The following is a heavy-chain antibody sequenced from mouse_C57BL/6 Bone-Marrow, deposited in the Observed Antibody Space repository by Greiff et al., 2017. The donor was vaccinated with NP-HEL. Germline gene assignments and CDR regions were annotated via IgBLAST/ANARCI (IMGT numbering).Heavy chain of an antibody. D-gene: IGHD2-10*02. CDR1: GFTFSSYT. CDR3: ARQGYGNFYYFDY. J-gene: IGHJ2*01. Sequence: EVQLVESGGGLVKPGGSLKLSCAASGFTFSSYTMSWVRQTPEKRLEWVATISGGGGNTYYPDSVKGRFTISRDNAKNTLYLQMSSLRSEDTALYYCARQGYGNFYYFDYWGQGTTLTVSS. V-gene: IGHV5-9*01. CDR2: ISGGGGNT.